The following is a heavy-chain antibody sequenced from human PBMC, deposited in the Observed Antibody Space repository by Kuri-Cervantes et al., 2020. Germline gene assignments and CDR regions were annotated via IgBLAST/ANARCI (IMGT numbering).Heavy chain of an antibody. Sequence: GGSLRLSCAASGFTFSSYGMHWVRQAPGKGLEWVAVIWYDGSNKYYADSVKGRFTISRGNSKNTLYLQMNSLRAEDTAVYYCAKEVQLLPYYYYGMDVWGQGTTVTVSS. D-gene: IGHD2-15*01. CDR2: IWYDGSNK. CDR3: AKEVQLLPYYYYGMDV. J-gene: IGHJ6*02. V-gene: IGHV3-30*02. CDR1: GFTFSSYG.